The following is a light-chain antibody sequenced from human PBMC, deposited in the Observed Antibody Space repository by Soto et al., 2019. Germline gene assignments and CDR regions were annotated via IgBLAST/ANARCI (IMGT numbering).Light chain of an antibody. J-gene: IGKJ2*01. CDR2: GAS. V-gene: IGKV3-15*01. CDR3: QQRSNWPPNT. Sequence: EIVMTQSPATLSVSPGERATLSCRASQSVSNYLAWYQQKPGQAPRLLIYGASTRATGIPARFSGGGSETDFTLTISSLQSEDFAVYYCQQRSNWPPNTFGQGTKLEIK. CDR1: QSVSNY.